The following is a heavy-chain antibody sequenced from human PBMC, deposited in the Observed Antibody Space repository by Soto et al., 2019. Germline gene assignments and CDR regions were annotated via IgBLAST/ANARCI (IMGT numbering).Heavy chain of an antibody. V-gene: IGHV1-2*02. CDR2: INPNSGDT. J-gene: IGHJ4*02. CDR1: GYTFTGYY. Sequence: QVQLVQSGAEVKKPGASVKVSCKTSGYTFTGYYIHWIRQAPGQGLEWMGWINPNSGDTNYSQEFQGRVTMTSDTSITTAYVELTRLRSDDTAVYYCARREQWLENFDCWGQGTLVTVSS. D-gene: IGHD6-19*01. CDR3: ARREQWLENFDC.